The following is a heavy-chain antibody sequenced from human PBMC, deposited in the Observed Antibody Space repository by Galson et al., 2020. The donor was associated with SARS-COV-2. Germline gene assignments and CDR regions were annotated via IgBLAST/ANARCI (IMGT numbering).Heavy chain of an antibody. CDR2: IYYSGTT. CDR3: ASSPNSPKYHFDH. CDR1: AGSINDYY. V-gene: IGHV4-59*13. D-gene: IGHD2-2*01. J-gene: IGHJ4*02. Sequence: SETLSPTCTVSAGSINDYYRNWIRQPPGKGLEWVGFIYYSGTTNNNRTLKSRATISMDTSKNQSTLKLTSVTAADTAVYSCASSPNSPKYHFDHWGQGTLGTVSS.